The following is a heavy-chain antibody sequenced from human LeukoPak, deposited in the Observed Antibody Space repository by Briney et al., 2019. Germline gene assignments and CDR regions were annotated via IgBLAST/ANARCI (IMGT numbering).Heavy chain of an antibody. CDR2: ISGSGGST. CDR3: AKDIVVVVAATCRFDY. V-gene: IGHV3-23*01. CDR1: GFTFSSYA. Sequence: GGSLRLSCAASGFTFSSYAMSWVRQAPGKGLEWVSVISGSGGSTYYADSVKGRFTISRDNSKNTLYLQTNSLRVEDTAVYYCAKDIVVVVAATCRFDYWGQGTLDAVSS. J-gene: IGHJ4*02. D-gene: IGHD2-15*01.